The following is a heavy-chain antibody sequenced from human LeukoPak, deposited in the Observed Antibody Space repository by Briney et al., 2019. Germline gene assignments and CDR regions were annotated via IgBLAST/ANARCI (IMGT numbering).Heavy chain of an antibody. CDR2: INHSGST. V-gene: IGHV4-34*01. J-gene: IGHJ6*03. CDR1: GGSFSGYY. Sequence: PSETLSLTCAVYGGSFSGYYWSWIRQPPGKGLEWIGEINHSGSTNYNPSLKSRVTISVDTSKNQFSLKLSSVTAADTAVYYCARLSRLWFGFSVYYYYMDVWGKGTTVTISS. D-gene: IGHD3-10*01. CDR3: ARLSRLWFGFSVYYYYMDV.